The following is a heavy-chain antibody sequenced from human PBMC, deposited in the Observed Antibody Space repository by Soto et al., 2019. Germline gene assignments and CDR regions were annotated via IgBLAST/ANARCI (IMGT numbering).Heavy chain of an antibody. V-gene: IGHV4-39*01. D-gene: IGHD1-7*01. CDR3: ARWGRGNWNYGGFDP. CDR1: GGSISSSSYY. J-gene: IGHJ5*02. Sequence: PSETLSLTCTVSGGSISSSSYYWGWIRQPPGKGLEWIGSIYYSGSTYYNPSLKSRVTISVDTSKNQFSLKLSSVTAADTAVYYCARWGRGNWNYGGFDPWGQGTLVTVSS. CDR2: IYYSGST.